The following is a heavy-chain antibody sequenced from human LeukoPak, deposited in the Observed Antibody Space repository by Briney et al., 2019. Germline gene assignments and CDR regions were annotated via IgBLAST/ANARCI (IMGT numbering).Heavy chain of an antibody. CDR3: ARDERGIAVAGTGPDY. J-gene: IGHJ4*02. D-gene: IGHD6-19*01. Sequence: ASVKVSCKASGYTFTGYYMHWVRQAPGQGLEWMGWINPNSGGTNYAQKFQGRVTMTRDTSISTAYMELSRLRSDDTAVYHCARDERGIAVAGTGPDYWGQGTLVTVSS. CDR1: GYTFTGYY. V-gene: IGHV1-2*02. CDR2: INPNSGGT.